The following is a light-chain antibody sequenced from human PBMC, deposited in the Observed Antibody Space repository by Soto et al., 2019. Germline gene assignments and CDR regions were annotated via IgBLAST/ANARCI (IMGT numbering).Light chain of an antibody. CDR2: VAS. CDR3: QQYGSSPWT. V-gene: IGKV3-20*01. J-gene: IGKJ1*01. CDR1: QSVSSSY. Sequence: EIVLTQSPGTLSLSPGERATLSFRASQSVSSSYLAWYQQKPVQAPRLLIYVASSRPPGIPDRLRGSGSGTAFNLTISRLEPDDFEVDYGQQYGSSPWTFGQGTKVEIK.